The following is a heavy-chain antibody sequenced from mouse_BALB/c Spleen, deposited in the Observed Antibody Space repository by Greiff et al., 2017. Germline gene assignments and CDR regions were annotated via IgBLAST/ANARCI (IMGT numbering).Heavy chain of an antibody. D-gene: IGHD1-1*01. Sequence: EVQLQESGPSLVKPSQTLSLTCSVTGDSITSGYWNWIRKFPGNKLEYMGYISYSGSTYYNPSLKSRISITRDTSKNQYYLQLNSVTTEDTATYYCARGDYYGSKDWFAYWGQGTLVTVSA. V-gene: IGHV3-8*02. CDR3: ARGDYYGSKDWFAY. CDR1: GDSITSGY. J-gene: IGHJ3*01. CDR2: ISYSGST.